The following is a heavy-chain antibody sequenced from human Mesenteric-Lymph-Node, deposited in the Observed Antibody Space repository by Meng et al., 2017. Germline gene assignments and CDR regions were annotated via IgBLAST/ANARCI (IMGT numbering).Heavy chain of an antibody. CDR2: INHSGST. J-gene: IGHJ4*02. V-gene: IGHV4-34*01. Sequence: QGQLQPWGAGLLKHSETLSLTWAVYGGSFSGYYWSWIRQPPGKGLEWIGEINHSGSTNYNPSLKSRVTISVDTSKNQFSLKLSSVTAADTAVYYCAREERQLLGKGGFDTWGQGTLVTVSS. CDR1: GGSFSGYY. CDR3: AREERQLLGKGGFDT. D-gene: IGHD2-2*01.